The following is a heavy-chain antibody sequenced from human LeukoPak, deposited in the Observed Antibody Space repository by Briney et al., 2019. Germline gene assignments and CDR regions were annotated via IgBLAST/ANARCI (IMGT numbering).Heavy chain of an antibody. Sequence: SETLSLTCAVSGGSISNYYWNCIREPPGKRLECIGYIYYTGSTNFHPSLKSRGTMSLDTSKMQFSLRLSSVTAAGTAVYYCARLCEMMRGLCSFHLWVRGTLVSVCS. V-gene: IGHV4-59*08. CDR3: ARLCEMMRGLCSFHL. D-gene: IGHD5-24*01. CDR1: GGSISNYY. J-gene: IGHJ2*01. CDR2: IYYTGST.